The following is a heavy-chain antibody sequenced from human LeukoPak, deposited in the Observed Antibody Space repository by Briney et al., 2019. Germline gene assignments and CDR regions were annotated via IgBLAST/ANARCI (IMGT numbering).Heavy chain of an antibody. CDR3: ARDVPSSSWFYYYYYYMDV. CDR2: IKQDGSEK. CDR1: GFTFSSYW. V-gene: IGHV3-7*01. J-gene: IGHJ6*03. Sequence: PGGSLRLSCAASGFTFSSYWMSWVRQAPGKGLEWVANIKQDGSEKYYVDSVKGRFTNSRDNAKNSLYLQMNSLRAEDTAVYYCARDVPSSSWFYYYYYYMDVWGKGTTVTVSS. D-gene: IGHD6-13*01.